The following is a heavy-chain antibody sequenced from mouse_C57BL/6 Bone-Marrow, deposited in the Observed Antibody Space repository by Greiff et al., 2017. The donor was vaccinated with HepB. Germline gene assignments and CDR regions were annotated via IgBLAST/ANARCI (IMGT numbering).Heavy chain of an antibody. CDR2: ISSGGDYI. D-gene: IGHD1-1*02. CDR1: GFTFSSYA. V-gene: IGHV5-9-1*02. Sequence: EVKLVESGAGLVKPGGSLKLSCAASGFTFSSYAMSWVRQTPEKRLEWVAYISSGGDYIYYADTVKGRFTISRDNARNTLYLQMSSLKSEDTAMYYCTRVMAWFAYWGQGTLVTVSA. CDR3: TRVMAWFAY. J-gene: IGHJ3*01.